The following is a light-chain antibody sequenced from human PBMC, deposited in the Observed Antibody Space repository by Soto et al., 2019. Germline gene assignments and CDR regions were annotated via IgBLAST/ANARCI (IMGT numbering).Light chain of an antibody. V-gene: IGKV3-20*01. CDR3: QQYGSSGT. CDR2: DAS. Sequence: EIVLTQSPATLSLSPGERATVSCRASQSVSSYLAWYQQKPGQAPRLLIYDASNRATGIPDRFSGSGSGTDFTLTISRLEPEDFAVYYCQQYGSSGTFGQGTKVDNK. J-gene: IGKJ1*01. CDR1: QSVSSY.